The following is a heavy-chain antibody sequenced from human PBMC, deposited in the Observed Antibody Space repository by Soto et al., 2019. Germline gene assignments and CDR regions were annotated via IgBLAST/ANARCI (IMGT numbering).Heavy chain of an antibody. CDR2: IYHSGAT. V-gene: IGHV4-4*02. CDR1: GDSISSSNW. CDR3: ARDLGTGTDF. J-gene: IGHJ4*02. Sequence: QVQLQESGPGLVKPSGTLSLTCAVSGDSISSSNWWSWVRQAPGKGLEWIGEIYHSGATTYNPSLKSRATISVDPSKNHFSLKLTSVTAADTAVYFCARDLGTGTDFGGRGTLVTVAS. D-gene: IGHD1-1*01.